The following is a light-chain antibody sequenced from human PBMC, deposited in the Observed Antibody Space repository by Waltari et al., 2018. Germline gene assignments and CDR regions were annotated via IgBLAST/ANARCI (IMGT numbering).Light chain of an antibody. J-gene: IGKJ3*01. V-gene: IGKV3-11*01. CDR1: QSVSSS. Sequence: EIVLTQSPATLYLSPGARATLSCRASQSVSSSGACDQQNPCQAPRLLSSDASNRATGIPARFSGSGSGTDFTLTISSLEPEDFAVYYGQQRSNWPSRTFGPGTKVDIK. CDR3: QQRSNWPSRT. CDR2: DAS.